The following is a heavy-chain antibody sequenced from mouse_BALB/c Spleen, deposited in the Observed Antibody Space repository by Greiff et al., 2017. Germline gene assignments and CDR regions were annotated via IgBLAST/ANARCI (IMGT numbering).Heavy chain of an antibody. CDR3: ARGVYYDYDRGAMDY. V-gene: IGHV1-54*01. CDR2: INPGSGGT. J-gene: IGHJ2*01. CDR1: GYAFTNYL. Sequence: QVQLQQSGAELVRPGTSVKVSCKASGYAFTNYLIEWVKQRPGQGLEWIGVINPGSGGTNYNEKFKGKATLTADKSSSTAYMQLSSLTSEDSAVYYCARGVYYDYDRGAMDYWGQGTTLTVSS. D-gene: IGHD2-4*01.